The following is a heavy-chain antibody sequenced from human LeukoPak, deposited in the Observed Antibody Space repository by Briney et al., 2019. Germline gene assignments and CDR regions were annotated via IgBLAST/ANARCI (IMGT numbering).Heavy chain of an antibody. CDR1: GYSFTNYW. Sequence: GESLKISCQCSGYSFTNYWIGWVRQLPGKGLEWMGIIYPGDSDTRYSPSFQGQVTISAGKSISTAYLQWNSLKASDTAMYYCARHQWNYGDYGRTRLPFGPADYWGQGTLVTVSS. CDR3: ARHQWNYGDYGRTRLPFGPADY. D-gene: IGHD4-17*01. J-gene: IGHJ4*02. CDR2: IYPGDSDT. V-gene: IGHV5-51*01.